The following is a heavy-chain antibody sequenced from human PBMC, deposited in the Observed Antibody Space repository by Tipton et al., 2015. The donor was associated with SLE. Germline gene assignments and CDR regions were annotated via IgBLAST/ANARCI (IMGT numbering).Heavy chain of an antibody. J-gene: IGHJ6*03. CDR3: ARGSYDFWTRDDYYYMDV. V-gene: IGHV4-59*01. Sequence: TLSLICTISGGSISRYYWGWIRQPPGKGLEWIGYISYSGSTNYNPSLKSRVTISVDTSKNQISLKLSSVTAADTAVYYCARGSYDFWTRDDYYYMDVWGKGATVTVSS. CDR2: ISYSGST. D-gene: IGHD3-3*01. CDR1: GGSISRYY.